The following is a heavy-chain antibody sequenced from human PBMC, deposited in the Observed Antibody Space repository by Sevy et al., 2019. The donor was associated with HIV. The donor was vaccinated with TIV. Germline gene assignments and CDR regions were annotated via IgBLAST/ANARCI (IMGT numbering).Heavy chain of an antibody. Sequence: GGSLRLSCAASGFTFKSYGMHWVRQAPGKGLEWVATMNQDGTERDYVDSVKGRFTISRDNTKTSLFLQMNSLSAEDTGVYYCVREGLGGFSYSLDCWGQGTLVTVSS. V-gene: IGHV3-7*01. CDR1: GFTFKSYG. D-gene: IGHD3-16*01. CDR2: MNQDGTER. J-gene: IGHJ4*02. CDR3: VREGLGGFSYSLDC.